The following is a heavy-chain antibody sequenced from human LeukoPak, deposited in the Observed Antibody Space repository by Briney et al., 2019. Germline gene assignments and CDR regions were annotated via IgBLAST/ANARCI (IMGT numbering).Heavy chain of an antibody. CDR3: ARDLSLLGLDD. D-gene: IGHD3-16*01. CDR2: ISGSGGTT. Sequence: PGGSLRLSCAASGFTFSSYAMNWVRQAPGKGLEWVSAISGSGGTTYYADFLQGRFTISRDNSKNTLYLQMNSLRAGDTALYFCARDLSLLGLDDWGQGTLVTVSS. V-gene: IGHV3-23*01. CDR1: GFTFSSYA. J-gene: IGHJ4*02.